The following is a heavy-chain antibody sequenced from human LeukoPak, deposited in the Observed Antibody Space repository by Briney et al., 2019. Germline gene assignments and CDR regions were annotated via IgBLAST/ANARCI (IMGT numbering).Heavy chain of an antibody. CDR3: ARASRDGYNQNFDY. D-gene: IGHD5-24*01. CDR2: LYPGDSDS. CDR1: GYSFFSNYW. J-gene: IGHJ4*02. Sequence: GESLKISCKAYGYSFFSNYWIAWVRQVPGKGLEWMGILYPGDSDSRYSPSFEGQVTISADKSISTAYLQWSSLQASDTAMYYCARASRDGYNQNFDYWGQGTQVTVSS. V-gene: IGHV5-51*01.